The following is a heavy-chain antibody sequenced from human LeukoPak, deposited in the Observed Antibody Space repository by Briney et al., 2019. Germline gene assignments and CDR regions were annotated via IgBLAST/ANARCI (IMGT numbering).Heavy chain of an antibody. V-gene: IGHV3-7*03. J-gene: IGHJ4*02. D-gene: IGHD3-9*01. CDR1: GFSMSVYW. CDR3: AKSYDILTGPSDY. Sequence: GGSLRLSCEASGFSMSVYWMSWVRQAPGKGLEWVGNIKQDGSERNYVDSVKGRFTISRDNSKNTLYLQMNSLRAEDTAVYYCAKSYDILTGPSDYWGQGTLVTVSS. CDR2: IKQDGSER.